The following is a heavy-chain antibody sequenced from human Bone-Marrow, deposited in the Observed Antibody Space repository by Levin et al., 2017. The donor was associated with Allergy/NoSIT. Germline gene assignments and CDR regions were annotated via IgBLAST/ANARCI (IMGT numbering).Heavy chain of an antibody. Sequence: ASVKVSCKVSGYTLTELSMHWVRQAPGKGLEWMGGFDPEDGETIYAQKFQGRVTMTEDTSTDTAYMELSSLRSEDTAVYYCATSGYSSGWYRILIDYWGQGTLVTVSS. CDR3: ATSGYSSGWYRILIDY. CDR1: GYTLTELS. CDR2: FDPEDGET. J-gene: IGHJ4*02. D-gene: IGHD6-19*01. V-gene: IGHV1-24*01.